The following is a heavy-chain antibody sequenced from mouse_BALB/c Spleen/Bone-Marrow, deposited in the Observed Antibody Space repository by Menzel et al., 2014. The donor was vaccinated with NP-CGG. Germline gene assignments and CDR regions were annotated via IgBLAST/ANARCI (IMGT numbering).Heavy chain of an antibody. V-gene: IGHV1-7*01. CDR2: INPSTGYT. J-gene: IGHJ3*01. D-gene: IGHD1-1*01. CDR3: ARRAYGGSYVFAY. Sequence: QVQLQQSGAELAKPGASVKMSCKASGYTFTSYWMHWVKQRPGQGLEWIGYINPSTGYTEYNQKFKDKATLTADKSSSTAYMQLSSLTSEDSAVYYCARRAYGGSYVFAYWGQGKLVTVSA. CDR1: GYTFTSYW.